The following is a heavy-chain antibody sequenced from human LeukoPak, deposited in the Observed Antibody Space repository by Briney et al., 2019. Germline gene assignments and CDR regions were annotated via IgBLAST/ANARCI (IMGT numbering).Heavy chain of an antibody. Sequence: ASVKVSCKASGYTFTGYYMHWVRQAPGQGLEWMGWINPNSGGTNYAQKFQGRVTMTRDTSISTAYMELSRLRSDDTAVYYCARTSYSSGWYGFDYWGQGTLVTVSS. CDR1: GYTFTGYY. V-gene: IGHV1-2*02. CDR2: INPNSGGT. CDR3: ARTSYSSGWYGFDY. D-gene: IGHD6-19*01. J-gene: IGHJ4*02.